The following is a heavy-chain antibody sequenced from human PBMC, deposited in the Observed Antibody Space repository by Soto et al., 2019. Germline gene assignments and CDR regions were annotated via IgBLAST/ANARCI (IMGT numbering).Heavy chain of an antibody. CDR3: ARAIGYCSGGSCYSYGMDV. V-gene: IGHV4-30-2*01. CDR1: GGSISSGGYS. J-gene: IGHJ6*02. CDR2: IYHSGST. D-gene: IGHD2-15*01. Sequence: SETLSLTCAVSGGSISSGGYSWSWIRQPPGKGLEWIGYIYHSGSTYYNPSLKSRVTISVDRSKNQFSLKLSSVTAADTAVYYCARAIGYCSGGSCYSYGMDVWGQGTTVTVSS.